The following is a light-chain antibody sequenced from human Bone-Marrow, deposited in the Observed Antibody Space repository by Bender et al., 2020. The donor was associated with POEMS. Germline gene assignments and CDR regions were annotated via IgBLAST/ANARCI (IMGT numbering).Light chain of an antibody. J-gene: IGLJ2*01. Sequence: QSALTQTASVSGSPGQSLTISCTGTSSDVGSFNLVSWYQQHPGKAPKLMIYAVTKRPSGISNRFSGSKSGNTASLTISGLQAEDEADYYCCSYTSSGAFVLIGGGTKVTVL. CDR2: AVT. V-gene: IGLV2-23*02. CDR3: CSYTSSGAFVL. CDR1: SSDVGSFNL.